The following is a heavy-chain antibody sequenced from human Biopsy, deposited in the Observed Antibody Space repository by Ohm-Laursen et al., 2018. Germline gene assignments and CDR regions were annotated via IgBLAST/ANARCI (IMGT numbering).Heavy chain of an antibody. V-gene: IGHV1-69*01. D-gene: IGHD3-9*01. CDR3: APQTPRDPDILTGAYHYDMAV. CDR1: GGTFSNSA. CDR2: IITFFRTV. J-gene: IGHJ6*02. Sequence: SSVNVSCKVSGGTFSNSAISWVRQAPGQGLEWMGGIITFFRTVNYAQNFQGRLTITADEFTDTAYMELRSLRSEDTAVYYCAPQTPRDPDILTGAYHYDMAVWGQGTTVTVSS.